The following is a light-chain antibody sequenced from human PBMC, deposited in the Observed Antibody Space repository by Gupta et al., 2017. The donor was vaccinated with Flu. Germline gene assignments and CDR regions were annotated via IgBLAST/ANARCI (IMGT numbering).Light chain of an antibody. CDR1: SSDIGGCDY. Sequence: ISATATSSDIGGCDYFSWYPPHPGQAPKLLIYAVSRRPSGVSNRFSGSKSGNTASLTISGLQAEDEAHYFCNSFTSSTTPGVFGGGTKLTVL. V-gene: IGLV2-14*01. CDR2: AVS. CDR3: NSFTSSTTPGV. J-gene: IGLJ3*02.